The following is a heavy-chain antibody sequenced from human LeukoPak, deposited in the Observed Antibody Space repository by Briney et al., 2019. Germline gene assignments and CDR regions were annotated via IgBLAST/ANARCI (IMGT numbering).Heavy chain of an antibody. CDR3: AKQLGYCSDGSCYFPY. J-gene: IGHJ4*02. D-gene: IGHD2-15*01. Sequence: GGSLRLSCAAPGFTFSSSAMSWVRQAPGKGLEWVSAIRDNGGYTYYADSVQGRFTISRDNSKSTLCLQMNSLRAEDTAVYYCAKQLGYCSDGSCYFPYWGQGTLVTVSS. V-gene: IGHV3-23*01. CDR2: IRDNGGYT. CDR1: GFTFSSSA.